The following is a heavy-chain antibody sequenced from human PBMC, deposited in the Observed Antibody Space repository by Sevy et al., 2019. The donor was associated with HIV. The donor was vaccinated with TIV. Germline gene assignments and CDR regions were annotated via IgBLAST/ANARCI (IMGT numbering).Heavy chain of an antibody. Sequence: GGSLRLSCAASGFTFWSFGVNWVRQAPGKGLEWLGYISVDRGKICYSDSVKGRFSIFRDNARNSLYLQMRSLRVEDTAVYYCARRGCNGGNCYSDYYYGVDVWGQGTTVTVSS. CDR2: ISVDRGKI. CDR1: GFTFWSFG. CDR3: ARRGCNGGNCYSDYYYGVDV. D-gene: IGHD2-15*01. J-gene: IGHJ6*01. V-gene: IGHV3-48*04.